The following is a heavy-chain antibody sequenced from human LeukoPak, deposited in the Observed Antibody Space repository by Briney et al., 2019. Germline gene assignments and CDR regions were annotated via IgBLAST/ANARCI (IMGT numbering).Heavy chain of an antibody. D-gene: IGHD4-17*01. V-gene: IGHV1-46*01. J-gene: IGHJ4*02. CDR1: GYTFTRNY. CDR2: INPRGGST. Sequence: ASVNVSCKASGYTFTRNYMHWVRQAPGQGLEWMGIINPRGGSTTYAQKFPGRLTMTRDTSTSTVYMELSSLRSEDTAVYYCAREDADYTFSFDFWGQGTLDPVSS. CDR3: AREDADYTFSFDF.